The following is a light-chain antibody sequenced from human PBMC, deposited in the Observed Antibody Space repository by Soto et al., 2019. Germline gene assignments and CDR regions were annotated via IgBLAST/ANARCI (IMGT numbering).Light chain of an antibody. CDR3: LQHNSHPQR. CDR1: QSVSSY. V-gene: IGKV3-11*01. Sequence: EIQLTQSPSTLSSSIGERATLPCRASQSVSSYLAWYQQKPGPAPRLLIYDASIRATGIPARFSGSGSGTDFTLTISCLQPEDFATYYCLQHNSHPQRFGEGTNVDI. CDR2: DAS. J-gene: IGKJ1*01.